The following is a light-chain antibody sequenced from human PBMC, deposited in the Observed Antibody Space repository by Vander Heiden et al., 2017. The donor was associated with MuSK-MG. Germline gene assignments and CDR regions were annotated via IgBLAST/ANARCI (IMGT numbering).Light chain of an antibody. Sequence: DIQMTQSPSSLSASVGDRVTITCRASQSISSYLNWYQQKPGKAPKLLIYAASSLQSGVPSRFSGSGSGTDFTLTISRLQPEDFATYYWQQSYSTHTFGQGTQMEIK. J-gene: IGKJ5*01. CDR1: QSISSY. CDR2: AAS. CDR3: QQSYSTHT. V-gene: IGKV1-39*01.